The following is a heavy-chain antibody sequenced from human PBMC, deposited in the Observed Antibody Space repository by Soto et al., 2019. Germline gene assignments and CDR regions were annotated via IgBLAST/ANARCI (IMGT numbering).Heavy chain of an antibody. CDR3: ARGRATMMTGHYYYYHMDV. CDR2: INPNSGGT. D-gene: IGHD5-12*01. CDR1: GYTFTGYY. Sequence: ASVKVSCKASGYTFTGYYMHWVRQAPGQGLEWMGWINPNSGGTNYAQKFQGWVTMTRDTSISTAYMELSRLRPDDTAVYYCARGRATMMTGHYYYYHMDVWGKGTTVTVSS. J-gene: IGHJ6*03. V-gene: IGHV1-2*04.